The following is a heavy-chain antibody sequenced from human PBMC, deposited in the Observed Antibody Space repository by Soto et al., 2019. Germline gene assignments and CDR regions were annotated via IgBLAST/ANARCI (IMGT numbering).Heavy chain of an antibody. V-gene: IGHV4-59*01. J-gene: IGHJ6*02. CDR1: GGSISGYY. Sequence: SETLSLTCTVSGGSISGYYWSWIRQPPGKGLEWIGYMYNTGSTVYNPSFKSRVTISVDTSKNQFSLKLDSVTAADTAVYYCARDLWGYCGTDCYPLDVWGQGTTVTVSS. D-gene: IGHD2-21*02. CDR2: MYNTGST. CDR3: ARDLWGYCGTDCYPLDV.